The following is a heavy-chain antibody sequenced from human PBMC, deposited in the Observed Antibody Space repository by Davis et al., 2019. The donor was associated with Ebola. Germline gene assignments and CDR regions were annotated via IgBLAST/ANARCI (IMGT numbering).Heavy chain of an antibody. J-gene: IGHJ5*02. D-gene: IGHD3-10*01. Sequence: SETLSLTCAVSGGSISSSNWWSWVRQPPGKGLEWIGEIYHSGSTNYNPSLKSRVTISVDTSKNQFSLKLSSVTAADTAVYYCARGQRFRAGWFDPWGQGTLVTVSS. CDR2: IYHSGST. CDR3: ARGQRFRAGWFDP. CDR1: GGSISSSNW. V-gene: IGHV4-4*02.